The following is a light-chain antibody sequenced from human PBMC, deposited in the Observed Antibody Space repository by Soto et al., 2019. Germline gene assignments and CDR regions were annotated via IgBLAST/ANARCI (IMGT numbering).Light chain of an antibody. CDR2: GAS. CDR3: QQYGSSPFT. J-gene: IGKJ4*01. CDR1: QRVSNNF. Sequence: ENVLTQSPGTLSLSPGGRATLSCRASQRVSNNFLAWYQQIRGQAPRLLIYGASSRATGIPDRFSGSGSGTDFTLTICRLEPEDVAVYYCQQYGSSPFTFGGGTTVEIK. V-gene: IGKV3-20*01.